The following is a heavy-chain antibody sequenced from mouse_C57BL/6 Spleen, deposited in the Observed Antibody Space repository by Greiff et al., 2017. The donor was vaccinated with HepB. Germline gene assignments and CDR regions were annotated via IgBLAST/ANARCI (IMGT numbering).Heavy chain of an antibody. J-gene: IGHJ1*03. CDR3: ARDYGNYGYFDV. Sequence: DVQLVESGGGLVQSGRSLRLSCATSGFTFSDFYMEWVRQAPGKGLEWIAASRNKANDYTTEYSASVKGRFIVSRDTSQSILYLQMNALRAEDTAIYYCARDYGNYGYFDVWGTGTTVTVSS. V-gene: IGHV7-1*01. CDR1: GFTFSDFY. D-gene: IGHD2-1*01. CDR2: SRNKANDYTT.